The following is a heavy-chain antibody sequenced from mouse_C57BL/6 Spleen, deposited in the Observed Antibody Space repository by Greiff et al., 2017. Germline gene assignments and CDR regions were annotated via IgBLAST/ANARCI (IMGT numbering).Heavy chain of an antibody. CDR2: INPSTGGT. J-gene: IGHJ3*01. CDR3: ARGGNYPFAY. Sequence: EVQLQQSGPELVKPGASVKISCKASGYSFTGYYMNWVKQSPEKSLEWIGEINPSTGGTTYNQKFKAKATLTVDKSSSTAYMQLKSLTSEDSAVYYCARGGNYPFAYWGQGTLVTVSA. D-gene: IGHD2-1*01. V-gene: IGHV1-42*01. CDR1: GYSFTGYY.